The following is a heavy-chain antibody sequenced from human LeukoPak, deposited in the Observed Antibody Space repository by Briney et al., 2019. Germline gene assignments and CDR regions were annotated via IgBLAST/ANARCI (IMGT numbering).Heavy chain of an antibody. CDR1: GGSIISTAYY. CDR3: ARRTYSIRTYYFDY. CDR2: IYYSGRT. V-gene: IGHV4-39*01. D-gene: IGHD2-21*01. Sequence: SETLSLTCTVSGGSIISTAYYWGWIRQPPGKGLEWIGSIYYSGRTYYNPSLKSRVTISVDTSKNQFSLKLSSVTAADTAVYYCARRTYSIRTYYFDYWGQGTLVTVSS. J-gene: IGHJ4*02.